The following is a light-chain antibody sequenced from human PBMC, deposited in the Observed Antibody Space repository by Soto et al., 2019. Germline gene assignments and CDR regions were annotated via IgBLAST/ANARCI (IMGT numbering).Light chain of an antibody. Sequence: EIVLTQSPGTLSLSPGERATLSCRASQSVSSSYLAWYEQKPGQAPRLLIYGASSRATGIPDRFSGSGSGTDCTLTISRLQPEDFSVYYCQQYGSSPYTFGQATKLEIK. J-gene: IGKJ2*01. CDR3: QQYGSSPYT. V-gene: IGKV3-20*01. CDR2: GAS. CDR1: QSVSSSY.